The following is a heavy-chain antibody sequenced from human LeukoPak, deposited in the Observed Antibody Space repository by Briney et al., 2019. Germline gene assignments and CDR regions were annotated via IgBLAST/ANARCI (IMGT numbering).Heavy chain of an antibody. CDR2: ISYSGTYT. Sequence: GGSLRLSCAASGFTFSSYAMSWVRQAPGKGLEWVSAISYSGTYTYYADSVKGRFTISRDNSKNTVYLQMNSLRAEDTAVYYCAKGDWGTRYGYFDYWGQGTLVTVSS. J-gene: IGHJ4*02. V-gene: IGHV3-23*01. CDR1: GFTFSSYA. CDR3: AKGDWGTRYGYFDY. D-gene: IGHD2-15*01.